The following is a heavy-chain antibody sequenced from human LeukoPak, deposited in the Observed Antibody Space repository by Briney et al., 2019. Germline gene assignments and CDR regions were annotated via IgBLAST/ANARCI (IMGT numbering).Heavy chain of an antibody. J-gene: IGHJ4*02. V-gene: IGHV4-39*07. CDR2: INHSGST. CDR3: VTYYFDSSGPKKNY. CDR1: GGSISSGGYY. D-gene: IGHD3-22*01. Sequence: SETLSLTCTVSGGSISSGGYYWSWIRQPPGKGLEWIGEINHSGSTNYNPSLKSRVTISVDTSKKQFSLKLSSVTAADTAVYYCVTYYFDSSGPKKNYWGQGTLVTVSS.